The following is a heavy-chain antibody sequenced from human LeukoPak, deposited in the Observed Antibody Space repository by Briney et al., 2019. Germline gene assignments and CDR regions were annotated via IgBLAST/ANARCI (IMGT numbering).Heavy chain of an antibody. CDR2: IWYDGSNK. CDR1: GFTFSSYG. CDR3: ATDGPLGVLMVYAISY. Sequence: GGSLRLSCAASGFTFSSYGMHWVRQAPGKGLEWVAVIWYDGSNKYYADSVKGRFTISRDNSKNTLYLQMNSLRAEDTAVYYCATDGPLGVLMVYAISYWGQGTLVTVSS. D-gene: IGHD2-8*01. V-gene: IGHV3-33*01. J-gene: IGHJ4*02.